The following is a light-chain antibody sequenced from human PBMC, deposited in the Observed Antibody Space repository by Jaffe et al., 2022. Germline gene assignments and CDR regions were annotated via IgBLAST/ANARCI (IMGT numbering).Light chain of an antibody. CDR3: QQYNSFWT. CDR2: KAS. Sequence: DIQMTQSPSTLSASVGDRVTITCRASQSISSSLAWYQQKPGKAPNLLIYKASSLESGVPSRFSGSGSGTEFTLTISSLQPDDFATYYCQQYNSFWTFGQGTKVEIK. CDR1: QSISSS. V-gene: IGKV1-5*03. J-gene: IGKJ1*01.